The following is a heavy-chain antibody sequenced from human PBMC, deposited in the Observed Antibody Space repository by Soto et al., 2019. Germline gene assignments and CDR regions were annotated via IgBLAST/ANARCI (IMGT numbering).Heavy chain of an antibody. CDR1: GFTFRNYE. J-gene: IGHJ5*02. CDR3: AREGALKPFSS. V-gene: IGHV3-48*03. CDR2: ISSSGGAT. Sequence: PGGSLRLSCEASGFTFRNYEMNWVRQAPGKGLEWLSYISSSGGATFYADSVKGRSTISRDNAKNSVYLQMDSLRVEDTAVYYCAREGALKPFSSWGQGALVTVSS.